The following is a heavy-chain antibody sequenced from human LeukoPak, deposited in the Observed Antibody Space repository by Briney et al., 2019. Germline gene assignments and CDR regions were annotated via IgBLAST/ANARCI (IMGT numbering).Heavy chain of an antibody. CDR3: ARTTFDFWSGYAEPNWFDP. J-gene: IGHJ5*02. D-gene: IGHD3-3*01. V-gene: IGHV3-48*01. CDR2: ISSSSSTI. Sequence: GGSLRLSXAASGFTFSSYSMNWVRQAPGKGLEWDSYISSSSSTIYYADSAKGRFTISRDNAKNSLYLQMNSLRAEDTAVYYCARTTFDFWSGYAEPNWFDPWGQGTLVTVSS. CDR1: GFTFSSYS.